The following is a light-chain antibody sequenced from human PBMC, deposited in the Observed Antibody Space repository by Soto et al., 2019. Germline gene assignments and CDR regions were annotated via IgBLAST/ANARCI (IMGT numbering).Light chain of an antibody. CDR3: AAWDDSLSAHVV. Sequence: QAVVTQPPSASGTPGQRVTISCSGSSSNIGSNYVYWYQQLPGTAPKLLIYRNNQRPSGVPDRFSGSKSGTSASLAIGGLRSEDEADYYCAAWDDSLSAHVVFGGGTKLTVL. J-gene: IGLJ2*01. CDR1: SSNIGSNY. V-gene: IGLV1-47*01. CDR2: RNN.